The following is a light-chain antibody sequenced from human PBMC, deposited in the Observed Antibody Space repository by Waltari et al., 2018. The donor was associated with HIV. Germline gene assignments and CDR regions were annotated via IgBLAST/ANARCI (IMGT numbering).Light chain of an antibody. Sequence: QSALTQPASVSGSPGQSITLSCTGTRSDGGGSNYVPWYQPHPGKAPKLMIYEVSNRPSGVSNRFSGSKSGNTASLTISGLQAEDEADYYCSSYTSSSTPYVFGTGTKVTVL. CDR1: RSDGGGSNY. V-gene: IGLV2-14*01. J-gene: IGLJ1*01. CDR3: SSYTSSSTPYV. CDR2: EVS.